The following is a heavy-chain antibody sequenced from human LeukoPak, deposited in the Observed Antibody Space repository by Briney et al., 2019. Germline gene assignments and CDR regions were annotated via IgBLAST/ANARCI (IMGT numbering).Heavy chain of an antibody. V-gene: IGHV3-23*01. CDR2: ISNTGGST. J-gene: IGHJ3*02. Sequence: GGSLRLSCAASGFTFNNYAMSWVRQAPGKGLEWVSVISNTGGSTYYADSVKGRFTISRDNSKNTLYVQMNSLRAEDTAVYYCAKRDRPHYYDSSGSTYDAFDIWGQGTMVTVSS. CDR3: AKRDRPHYYDSSGSTYDAFDI. D-gene: IGHD3-22*01. CDR1: GFTFNNYA.